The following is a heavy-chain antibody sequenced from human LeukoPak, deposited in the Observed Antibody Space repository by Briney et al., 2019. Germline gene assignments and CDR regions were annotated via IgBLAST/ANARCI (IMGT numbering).Heavy chain of an antibody. CDR2: IYYSGST. D-gene: IGHD6-13*01. CDR1: GDSISSSNYY. CDR3: ARVSGIVAAGSLDY. J-gene: IGHJ4*02. Sequence: SETLSLTCTVSGDSISSSNYYWGWIRQPPGKGLEWIGSIYYSGSTYYNPSLKSRVTISVDTSKNQFSLKLSSVTAADTAVYYCARVSGIVAAGSLDYWGQGTLVTVSS. V-gene: IGHV4-39*07.